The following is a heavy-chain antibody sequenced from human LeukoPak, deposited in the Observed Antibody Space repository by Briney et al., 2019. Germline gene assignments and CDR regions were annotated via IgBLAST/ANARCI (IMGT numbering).Heavy chain of an antibody. CDR3: AKATSLRYFDPNFDY. Sequence: PGGSLRLSCAASGFTFSSYAMHWVRQAPGKGLEWVAVISYDGSNKYYADSVKGRFTISRDNAKNSLYLQMNSLRAEDTALYYCAKATSLRYFDPNFDYWGQGTLVTVSS. J-gene: IGHJ4*02. V-gene: IGHV3-30-3*01. CDR1: GFTFSSYA. D-gene: IGHD3-9*01. CDR2: ISYDGSNK.